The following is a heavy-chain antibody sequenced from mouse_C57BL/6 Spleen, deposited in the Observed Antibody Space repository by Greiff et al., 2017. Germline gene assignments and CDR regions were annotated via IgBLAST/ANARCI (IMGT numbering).Heavy chain of an antibody. Sequence: EVQLQQSGPELVKPGASVKIPCKASGYTFTDYNMDWVKQSHGKSLEWIGDINPNNGGTIYNQKFKGKATLTVDKSSSTAYMELRSLTSEDTAVYYCERSEGYGNYYAMDNWDQGTSVTVSS. CDR1: GYTFTDYN. J-gene: IGHJ4*01. CDR3: ERSEGYGNYYAMDN. V-gene: IGHV1-18*01. D-gene: IGHD2-10*02. CDR2: INPNNGGT.